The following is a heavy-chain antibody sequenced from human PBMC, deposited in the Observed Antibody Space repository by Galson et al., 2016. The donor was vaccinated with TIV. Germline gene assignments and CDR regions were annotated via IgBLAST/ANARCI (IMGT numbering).Heavy chain of an antibody. Sequence: SLRLSCAASGFTFSIYVMHWVRQAPGKGLEWVAVISHDGEKKFYADSVKGRVTISRDDSKNTVYLQMNNLRAEDTAVYYCARWNDHGDRSYEYWGQGTLVTVSS. CDR2: ISHDGEKK. CDR1: GFTFSIYV. V-gene: IGHV3-30*03. CDR3: ARWNDHGDRSYEY. J-gene: IGHJ4*02. D-gene: IGHD4-17*01.